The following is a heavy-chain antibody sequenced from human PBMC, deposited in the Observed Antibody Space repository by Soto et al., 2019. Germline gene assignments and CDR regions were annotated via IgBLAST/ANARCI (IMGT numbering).Heavy chain of an antibody. CDR2: IQSGGTT. Sequence: EVQLVESGGGLVQPGGSLRLSCEASGFTVSSKYMSWVRQAPGKGLEWVSLIQSGGTTYYADSVKGRFTISRDSSKNMLHRQVDSLRAEDTAVYYSARADILCSGGSSYGVAMDVWGKGTTVTVSS. CDR3: ARADILCSGGSSYGVAMDV. V-gene: IGHV3-66*01. CDR1: GFTVSSKY. J-gene: IGHJ6*03. D-gene: IGHD2-15*01.